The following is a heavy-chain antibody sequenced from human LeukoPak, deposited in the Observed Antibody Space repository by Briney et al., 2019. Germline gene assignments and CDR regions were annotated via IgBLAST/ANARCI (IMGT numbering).Heavy chain of an antibody. D-gene: IGHD4-11*01. J-gene: IGHJ4*02. Sequence: GGSLRLSCATSGFTFRSYSMNWVRQAPGKGLEWVSSISSSSSYIYYADSVKGRFTISRDNAKNSLYLQMNSLRAEDTAVYYCAGGIGNYLPIDYWGQGTLVTVSS. CDR1: GFTFRSYS. CDR3: AGGIGNYLPIDY. CDR2: ISSSSSYI. V-gene: IGHV3-21*01.